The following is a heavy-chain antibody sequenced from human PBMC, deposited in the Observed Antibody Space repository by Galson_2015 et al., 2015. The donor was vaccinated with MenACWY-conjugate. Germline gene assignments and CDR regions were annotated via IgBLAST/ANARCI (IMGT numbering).Heavy chain of an antibody. CDR2: ISSSRSYI. Sequence: SLRLSCAASGFTFSDYYMSWIRQAPGKGLEWVSYISSSRSYIKYADSVKGRFTISRDNAKNSLYLQMNNLRAELTAVYYCARDQHSDDVWESYSDNSFDSWGQGTLFTVSS. V-gene: IGHV3-11*06. CDR3: ARDQHSDDVWESYSDNSFDS. CDR1: GFTFSDYY. D-gene: IGHD3-16*01. J-gene: IGHJ5*01.